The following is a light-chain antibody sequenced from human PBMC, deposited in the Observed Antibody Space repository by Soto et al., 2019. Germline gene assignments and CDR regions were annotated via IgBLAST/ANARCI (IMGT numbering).Light chain of an antibody. CDR2: EVS. J-gene: IGLJ2*01. CDR1: SSDVGGYNY. CDR3: SSYTSSSKRVV. V-gene: IGLV2-14*01. Sequence: QSALTQPASVSGSPGQSITISCTGTSSDVGGYNYVSWYQQHPGKAPKLMIYEVSNRLSGVSNRFSGSKSGNTASLTISGLQAEDEADYYCSSYTSSSKRVVFGGGNKLTVL.